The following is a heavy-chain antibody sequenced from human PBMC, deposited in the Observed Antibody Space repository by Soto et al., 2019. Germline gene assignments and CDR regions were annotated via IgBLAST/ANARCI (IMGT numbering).Heavy chain of an antibody. J-gene: IGHJ4*02. CDR3: ARDRSGPIDS. V-gene: IGHV3-74*01. CDR1: GFTFSNYW. Sequence: EVRLVESGGGLVQPGGSLRLSCAACGFTFSNYWMHWVRQAPGKGLVWVSGFNSDGGSTSYADSVKGRFTISRDNAKNTVYLEMNSLRAEDTAVYYCARDRSGPIDSWGQGTLVSVSS. CDR2: FNSDGGST. D-gene: IGHD6-19*01.